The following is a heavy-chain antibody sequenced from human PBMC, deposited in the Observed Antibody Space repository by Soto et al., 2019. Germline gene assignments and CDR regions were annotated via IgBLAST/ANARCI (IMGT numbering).Heavy chain of an antibody. D-gene: IGHD1-7*01. CDR2: IYWDDDK. Sequence: QITLKESGPTLVKPTQTLTLTCTFSGFSLSTSGVGVGWIRQPPGKALEWLALIYWDDDKRYSPSLKSRLTIXXDXAXXQVVLTMTNMDPVDTATYYCAHRANNWNYAPHFDYWGQGTLVTVSS. CDR3: AHRANNWNYAPHFDY. V-gene: IGHV2-5*02. CDR1: GFSLSTSGVG. J-gene: IGHJ4*02.